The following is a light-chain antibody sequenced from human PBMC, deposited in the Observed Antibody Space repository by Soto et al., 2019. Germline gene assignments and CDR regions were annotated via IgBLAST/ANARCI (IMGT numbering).Light chain of an antibody. CDR2: GGF. Sequence: EIVLTQSPGTLSLSPGERATLSCRASQSVSSNSIAWHRQKPGQAPRLVMYGGFSRPTGIPDRFSGSGSGTDFTLTISRLEPEDFALYYCQYYGGSSRTFGQGTKVEIK. CDR1: QSVSSNS. CDR3: QYYGGSSRT. V-gene: IGKV3-20*01. J-gene: IGKJ1*01.